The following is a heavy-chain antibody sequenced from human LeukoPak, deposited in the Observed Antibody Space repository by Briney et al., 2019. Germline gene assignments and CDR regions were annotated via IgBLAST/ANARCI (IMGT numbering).Heavy chain of an antibody. CDR1: GGSVSNGNYY. V-gene: IGHV4-61*03. Sequence: SETLSLTCTVSGGSVSNGNYYWSWLRQPPGKALQWIGYIYYSGNTNYNPSLEGRVTISVDTSKNHFSVKLSSVTAADTAVYYCARSQNYYGSGDYWSQGTLVTVSS. D-gene: IGHD3-10*01. CDR3: ARSQNYYGSGDY. CDR2: IYYSGNT. J-gene: IGHJ4*02.